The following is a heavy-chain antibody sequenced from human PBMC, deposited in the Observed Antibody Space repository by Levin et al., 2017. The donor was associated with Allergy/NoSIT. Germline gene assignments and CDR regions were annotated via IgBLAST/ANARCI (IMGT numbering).Heavy chain of an antibody. V-gene: IGHV3-15*01. CDR3: TTRTTLLLWFGEGFDY. CDR2: IKSKTDGGTT. CDR1: GFTFSNAW. J-gene: IGHJ4*02. D-gene: IGHD3-10*01. Sequence: SCAASGFTFSNAWMSWVRQAPGKGLEWVGRIKSKTDGGTTDYAAPVKGRFTISRDDSKNTLYLQMNSLKTEDTAVYCCTTRTTLLLWFGEGFDYWGQGTLVTVSS.